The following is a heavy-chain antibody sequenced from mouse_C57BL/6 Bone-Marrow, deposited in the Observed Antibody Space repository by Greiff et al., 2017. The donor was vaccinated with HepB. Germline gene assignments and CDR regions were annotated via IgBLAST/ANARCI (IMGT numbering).Heavy chain of an antibody. Sequence: EVKLEESGGGLVQPGGSMKLSCAASGFTFSDAWMDWVRQSPEKGLEWVAEIRNKANNHATYYAESVKGRFTISRDDSKSSVYLQMNSLRAEDTGIYYCTFITTVVALHWYFDVWGTGTTVTVSS. D-gene: IGHD1-1*01. CDR3: TFITTVVALHWYFDV. CDR1: GFTFSDAW. CDR2: IRNKANNHAT. V-gene: IGHV6-6*01. J-gene: IGHJ1*03.